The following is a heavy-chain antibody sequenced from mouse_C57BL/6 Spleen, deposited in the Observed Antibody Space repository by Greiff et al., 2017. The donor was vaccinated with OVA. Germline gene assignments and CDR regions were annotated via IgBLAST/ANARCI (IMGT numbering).Heavy chain of an antibody. CDR3: ARDGSSYVGFAY. Sequence: QVQLQQSGAELVRPGASVKLSCKASGYTFTDYYINWVKQRPGQGLEWIASIYPGSGNTYYNEKFKGKATLTAEKSSSTAYMQLSSLTSEDSAVYFCARDGSSYVGFAYWGQGTLVTVSA. CDR2: IYPGSGNT. V-gene: IGHV1-76*01. J-gene: IGHJ3*01. CDR1: GYTFTDYY. D-gene: IGHD1-1*01.